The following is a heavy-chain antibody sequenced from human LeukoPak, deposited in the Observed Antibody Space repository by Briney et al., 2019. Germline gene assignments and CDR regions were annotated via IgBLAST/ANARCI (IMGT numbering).Heavy chain of an antibody. D-gene: IGHD3-10*01. J-gene: IGHJ4*02. Sequence: GESLKISCKGSGYSFTSYWIGWVRQMPGKGLEWMGTIYPGDSDTRYSPSFQGQVTISADKSISTAYLQWSSLKASDTAMYYCARHPQIYGSGSYYNSADYWGQGAVVTVSS. CDR1: GYSFTSYW. V-gene: IGHV5-51*01. CDR2: IYPGDSDT. CDR3: ARHPQIYGSGSYYNSADY.